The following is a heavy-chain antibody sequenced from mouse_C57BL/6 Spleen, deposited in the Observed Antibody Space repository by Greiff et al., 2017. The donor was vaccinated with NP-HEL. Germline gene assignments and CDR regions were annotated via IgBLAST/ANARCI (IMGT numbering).Heavy chain of an antibody. D-gene: IGHD3-3*01. CDR2: IYPGDGDT. CDR3: ARLGWEEAMDY. V-gene: IGHV1-80*01. Sequence: QVQLKESGAELVKPGASVKISCKASGYAFSSYWMNWVKQRPGKGLEWIGQIYPGDGDTNYNGKFKGKATLTADKSSSTAYMQLSSLTSEDSAVYFCARLGWEEAMDYWGQGTSVTVSS. J-gene: IGHJ4*01. CDR1: GYAFSSYW.